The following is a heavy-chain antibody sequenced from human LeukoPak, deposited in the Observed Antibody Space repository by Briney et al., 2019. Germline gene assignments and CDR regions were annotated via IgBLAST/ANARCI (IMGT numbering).Heavy chain of an antibody. CDR1: GYSISSGYY. CDR3: ARPTVSYSGYVFRS. V-gene: IGHV4-38-2*02. Sequence: SETLSLTCTVSGYSISSGYYWGWIRQPPGKGLEWIGSIYHSGSTYYNPSLKSRVTISVDTSKNQFSLKLSSVTAADTAVYYCARPTVSYSGYVFRSWGQGNLVTVSS. CDR2: IYHSGST. D-gene: IGHD5-12*01. J-gene: IGHJ4*02.